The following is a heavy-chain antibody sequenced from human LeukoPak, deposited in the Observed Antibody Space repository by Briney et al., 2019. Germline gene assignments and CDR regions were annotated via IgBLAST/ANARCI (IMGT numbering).Heavy chain of an antibody. CDR1: GGSISGYF. CDR2: IYSSGSN. V-gene: IGHV4-4*07. J-gene: IGHJ4*02. CDR3: AREPTSGREPTSGRPLDY. Sequence: SETLSLTCTVSGGSISGYFWSWIRQPAGKGLEWIGRIYSSGSNNYNPSLKSRVTMSLDTSKNHLSMNLSSVTAADTAVYYCAREPTSGREPTSGRPLDYWGQGTLVTVSS. D-gene: IGHD5-12*01.